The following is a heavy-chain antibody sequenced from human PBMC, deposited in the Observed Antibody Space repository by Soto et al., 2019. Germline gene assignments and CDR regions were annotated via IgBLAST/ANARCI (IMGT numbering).Heavy chain of an antibody. CDR3: AKTNDYGDYSEDY. V-gene: IGHV3-23*01. CDR1: GFTFSSYA. D-gene: IGHD4-17*01. CDR2: ISGSGGST. Sequence: GGSLSLFCAASGFTFSSYAMSWVRHAPGKGLEWVSAISGSGGSTYYADSVKGRFTISRDNSKNTLYLQMNSLRAGDTAVYYCAKTNDYGDYSEDYWGQGTLVTVSS. J-gene: IGHJ4*02.